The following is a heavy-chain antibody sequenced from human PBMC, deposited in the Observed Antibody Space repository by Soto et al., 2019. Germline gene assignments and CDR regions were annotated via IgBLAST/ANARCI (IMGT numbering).Heavy chain of an antibody. Sequence: EVQLVESGGGLVKPGGSLRLSCAASGFTFSSYSMNWVRQAPGKGLEWVSSISSSSSYIYYADSVKGRFTISRDNAKNSLSLQMHSLRAVDTAVYYCARDSGGDQKMGAFDYWGQGTLVTVSS. CDR3: ARDSGGDQKMGAFDY. J-gene: IGHJ4*02. CDR1: GFTFSSYS. CDR2: ISSSSSYI. D-gene: IGHD4-17*01. V-gene: IGHV3-21*01.